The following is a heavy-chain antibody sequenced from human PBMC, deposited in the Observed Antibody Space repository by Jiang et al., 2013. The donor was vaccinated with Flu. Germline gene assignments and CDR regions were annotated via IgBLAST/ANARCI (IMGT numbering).Heavy chain of an antibody. V-gene: IGHV1-69*01. Sequence: EVKKPGSSVKVSCKASGGTFSSYAISWVRQAPGQGLEWMGGIIPIFGTANYAQKFQGRVTITADESTSTAYMELSSLRSEDTAVYYCAAKRGGENYDSSGYYVRREPALDYWGQGTLVTVSS. D-gene: IGHD3-22*01. CDR2: IIPIFGTA. J-gene: IGHJ4*02. CDR1: GGTFSSYA. CDR3: AAKRGGENYDSSGYYVRREPALDY.